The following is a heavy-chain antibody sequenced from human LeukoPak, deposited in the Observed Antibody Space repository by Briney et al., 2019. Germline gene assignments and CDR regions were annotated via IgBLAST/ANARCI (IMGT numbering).Heavy chain of an antibody. V-gene: IGHV1-69*05. CDR2: IIPIFGTA. Sequence: SVKVSCKASGGTFSSYAISWVRQASGQGLEWMGGIIPIFGTANYAQKFQGRVTITTDESTSTAYMELSSLRSEDTAVYYCARGRTIFGVVGYFDYWGQGTLVTVSS. CDR3: ARGRTIFGVVGYFDY. J-gene: IGHJ4*02. D-gene: IGHD3-3*01. CDR1: GGTFSSYA.